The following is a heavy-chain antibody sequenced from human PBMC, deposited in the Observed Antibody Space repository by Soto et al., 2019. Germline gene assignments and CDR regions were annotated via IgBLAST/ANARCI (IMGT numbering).Heavy chain of an antibody. D-gene: IGHD3-9*01. CDR2: IYYSGST. Sequence: SETLSLTCTVSGGSISSYYWSWIRQPPGKGLEWIGYIYYSGSTNYNPSLKSRVTISVDTSKNQFSLKLSSVTAADTAGYYCARRANDILTGATTGFDPGAKGTL. CDR3: ARRANDILTGATTGFDP. V-gene: IGHV4-59*08. CDR1: GGSISSYY. J-gene: IGHJ5*02.